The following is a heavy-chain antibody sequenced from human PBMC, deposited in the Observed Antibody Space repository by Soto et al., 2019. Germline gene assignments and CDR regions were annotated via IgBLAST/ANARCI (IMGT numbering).Heavy chain of an antibody. V-gene: IGHV1-3*04. CDR1: GYAFTDYA. CDR2: INTGNGKT. CDR3: ARRVAYYFDA. J-gene: IGHJ5*02. D-gene: IGHD3-10*01. Sequence: VHLVQSGAEMRKPGASVKVSCETSGYAFTDYALHWVRQAPGHGLEWLAWINTGNGKTSFSQRFQGRLTLTRDPSAGTAYLELSSLRSEDTAVYYCARRVAYYFDAWGQGTLVTVAS.